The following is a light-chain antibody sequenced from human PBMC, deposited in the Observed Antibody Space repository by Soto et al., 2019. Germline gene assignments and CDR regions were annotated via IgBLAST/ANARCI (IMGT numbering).Light chain of an antibody. CDR2: GAS. CDR3: LHYGRSPWT. CDR1: QSDSRSH. Sequence: EIVLTQSPGTLSLSPGERATLSCRASQSDSRSHLAWYQQKPGQAPRLLIYGASSRATGIPDRFSGSGSGTDFTLTISRLELEDFALYYCLHYGRSPWTFGQGTKVEIK. V-gene: IGKV3-20*01. J-gene: IGKJ1*01.